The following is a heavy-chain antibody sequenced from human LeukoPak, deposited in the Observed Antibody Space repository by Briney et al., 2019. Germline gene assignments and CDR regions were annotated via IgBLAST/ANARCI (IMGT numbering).Heavy chain of an antibody. Sequence: SQTLSLTCTVSGGSISSGDYYWSWIRQPPGKGLEWIGYIYYSGSTYYNPSLKSRVTISVDTSKNQFSLKLSSVTAADTAVSYCASAQQLVLDGWSDAFDIWGQGTMVTVSS. J-gene: IGHJ3*02. D-gene: IGHD6-13*01. CDR3: ASAQQLVLDGWSDAFDI. CDR1: GGSISSGDYY. V-gene: IGHV4-30-4*08. CDR2: IYYSGST.